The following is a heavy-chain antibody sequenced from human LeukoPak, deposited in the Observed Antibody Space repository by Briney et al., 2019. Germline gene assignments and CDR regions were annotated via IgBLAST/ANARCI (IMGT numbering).Heavy chain of an antibody. CDR3: ARVRYSSSSNWFDP. V-gene: IGHV1-18*01. CDR1: GYTFTSYG. D-gene: IGHD6-13*01. CDR2: ISAYNGNT. J-gene: IGHJ5*02. Sequence: ASVKVSCKASGYTFTSYGISWVRQAPGQGLEWMGWISAYNGNTNYAQKLQGRVTMTTDTSTSTAYMELRSLRSDDTAVYYCARVRYSSSSNWFDPWGQGTLVTVSS.